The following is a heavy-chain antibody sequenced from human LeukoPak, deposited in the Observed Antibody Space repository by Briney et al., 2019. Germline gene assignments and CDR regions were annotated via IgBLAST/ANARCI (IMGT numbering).Heavy chain of an antibody. CDR1: GFTLSSNY. D-gene: IGHD3-22*01. Sequence: PGGSLRLSCAASGFTLSSNYMSWVRQAPGKGLEWVSGIYSGGSTYYADSVKGRFTLSRDNSKNTLYLQMNSLRAEDTAVYYCARTPENYEDYDSSGLDFDYWGQGTLVTVSS. CDR2: IYSGGST. V-gene: IGHV3-66*01. J-gene: IGHJ4*02. CDR3: ARTPENYEDYDSSGLDFDY.